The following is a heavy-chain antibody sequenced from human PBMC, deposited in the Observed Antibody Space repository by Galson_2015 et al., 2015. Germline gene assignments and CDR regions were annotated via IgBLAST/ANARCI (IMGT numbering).Heavy chain of an antibody. V-gene: IGHV7-4-1*02. CDR1: GYTITNSA. CDR2: INTNSGNP. J-gene: IGHJ4*02. D-gene: IGHD3-10*02. CDR3: ARDNNWYYVH. Sequence: SVKVSCKASGYTITNSAINWLRQAPGRGLEWMGWINTNSGNPTYAQDFTGRFVFSLDTSLSTAYLQINDLKADDTAVYYCARDNNWYYVHWGQGTLVTVSS.